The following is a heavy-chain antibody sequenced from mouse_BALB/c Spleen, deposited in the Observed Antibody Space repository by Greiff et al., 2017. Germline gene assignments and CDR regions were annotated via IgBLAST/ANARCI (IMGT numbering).Heavy chain of an antibody. J-gene: IGHJ4*01. Sequence: QVQLKQSGPGLVQPSQSLSITCTVSGFSLTSYGVHWVRQSPGKGLEWLGVIWSGGSTDYNAAFISRLSISKDNSKSQVFLKMNSLQTDDTAMYYCARDRYDDYYAMDYWGQGTSVTVSS. CDR1: GFSLTSYG. CDR2: IWSGGST. D-gene: IGHD2-14*01. CDR3: ARDRYDDYYAMDY. V-gene: IGHV2-2*01.